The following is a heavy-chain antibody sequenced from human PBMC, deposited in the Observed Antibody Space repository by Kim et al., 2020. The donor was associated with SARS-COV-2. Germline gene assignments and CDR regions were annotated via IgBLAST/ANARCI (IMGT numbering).Heavy chain of an antibody. Sequence: NPSLQSRVTISVDTSKNQFSLKLSSVTAADTAVYYCARATDYYYYYGMDVWGQGTTVTVSS. V-gene: IGHV4-39*01. D-gene: IGHD1-26*01. J-gene: IGHJ6*02. CDR3: ARATDYYYYYGMDV.